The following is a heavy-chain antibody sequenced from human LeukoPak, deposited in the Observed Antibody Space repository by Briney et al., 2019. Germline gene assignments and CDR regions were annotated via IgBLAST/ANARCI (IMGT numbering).Heavy chain of an antibody. CDR3: ARDRGVYSSSFDY. CDR2: IYYSGST. D-gene: IGHD6-6*01. CDR1: GGSISSYY. J-gene: IGHJ4*02. V-gene: IGHV4-59*01. Sequence: SETLSLTCTVSGGSISSYYWSWIRQPPGKGLEWIGYIYYSGSTNYNPSLKSRVTISVDTSKDQFSLKLSSVTAADTAVYYCARDRGVYSSSFDYWGQGTLVTVSS.